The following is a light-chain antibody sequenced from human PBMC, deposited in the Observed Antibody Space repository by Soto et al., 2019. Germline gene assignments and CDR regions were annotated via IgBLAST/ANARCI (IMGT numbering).Light chain of an antibody. V-gene: IGKV3-15*01. Sequence: EIVMPPPPATLPVSQAQRATVSCRASQSVSGSLAWYQQKPGQAPRLLIYGASTRATGIPARFSGSGSGTEFTLTISSLQSEDFAIYYCQQYNNWPPITFGQGTRLEI. J-gene: IGKJ5*01. CDR2: GAS. CDR3: QQYNNWPPIT. CDR1: QSVSGS.